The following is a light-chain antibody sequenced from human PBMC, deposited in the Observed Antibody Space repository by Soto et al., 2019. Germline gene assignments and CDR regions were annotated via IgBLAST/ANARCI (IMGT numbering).Light chain of an antibody. CDR1: SSNIGAGYD. Sequence: QLVLTQPPSVSGAPGQRVTISCTGSSSNIGAGYDVHWYQQLPGTAPKLLIYGNSNRPSGVPDRFSGSKSGTSASLAITGLQAEDVADYYCQSYDSSLSGVVFGGGTKVTVL. V-gene: IGLV1-40*01. J-gene: IGLJ2*01. CDR2: GNS. CDR3: QSYDSSLSGVV.